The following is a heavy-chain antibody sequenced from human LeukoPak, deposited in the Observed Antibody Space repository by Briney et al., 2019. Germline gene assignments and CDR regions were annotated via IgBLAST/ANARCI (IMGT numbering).Heavy chain of an antibody. Sequence: ASVKVSCKASGYTVTSYYMHWVRQAPGQGLEWMAWMNPNSGGTSYAQKFQGRVTMTRDTSISTGYMELSRLRFDDTAVYYCAINRAAKSLDYWGQGTLVTVSA. J-gene: IGHJ4*02. D-gene: IGHD6-25*01. CDR3: AINRAAKSLDY. CDR2: MNPNSGGT. V-gene: IGHV1-2*02. CDR1: GYTVTSYY.